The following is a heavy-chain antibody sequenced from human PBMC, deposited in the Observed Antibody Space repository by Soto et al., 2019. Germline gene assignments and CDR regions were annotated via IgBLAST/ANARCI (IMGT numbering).Heavy chain of an antibody. CDR2: ISGHGENT. CDR3: AKDGVAMTDPYSYYCDY. CDR1: GFNFNIYS. Sequence: EVQLLESAGGLVQPGGSLRLSCAASGFNFNIYSMSWVRQAPGKGLEWVSLISGHGENTYYAGSVEGRFTISRDNSKSTVYLQMNSLRDEDTAVYYCAKDGVAMTDPYSYYCDYWGRGTLVAVGS. V-gene: IGHV3-23*01. J-gene: IGHJ4*02. D-gene: IGHD6-19*01.